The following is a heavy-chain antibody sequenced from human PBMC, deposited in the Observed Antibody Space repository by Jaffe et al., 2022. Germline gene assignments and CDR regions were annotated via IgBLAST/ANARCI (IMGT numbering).Heavy chain of an antibody. D-gene: IGHD4-17*01. V-gene: IGHV3-23*01. CDR1: GFTFSSYA. Sequence: EVQLLESGGGLVQPGGSLRLSCAASGFTFSSYAMSWVRQAPGKGLEWVSAISGSGGSTYYADSVKGRFTISRDNSKNTLYLQMNSLRAEDTAVYYCAKDLYDYGDYALNAFDIWGQGTMVTVSS. CDR3: AKDLYDYGDYALNAFDI. J-gene: IGHJ3*02. CDR2: ISGSGGST.